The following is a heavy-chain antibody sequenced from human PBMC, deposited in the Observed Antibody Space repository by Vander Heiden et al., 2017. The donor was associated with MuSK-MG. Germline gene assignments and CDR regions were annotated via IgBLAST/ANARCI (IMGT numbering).Heavy chain of an antibody. Sequence: QVQLQQWGAGLLTPSETLSLTCAVYGGSFSGYYWSWIRQPPGKGLEWIGEINQSGSTNYNPSLKSRVTISVDTSKNQFSLKLSSVTAADTAVYYCARGTPLRPIAVAGTETFDYWGQGTLVTVSS. V-gene: IGHV4-34*01. CDR1: GGSFSGYY. CDR3: ARGTPLRPIAVAGTETFDY. CDR2: INQSGST. D-gene: IGHD6-19*01. J-gene: IGHJ4*02.